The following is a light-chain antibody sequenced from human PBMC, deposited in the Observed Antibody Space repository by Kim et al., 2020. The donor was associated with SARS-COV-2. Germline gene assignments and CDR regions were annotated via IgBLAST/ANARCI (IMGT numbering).Light chain of an antibody. CDR2: GAS. J-gene: IGKJ1*01. CDR3: QQYNNWLPT. V-gene: IGKV3-15*01. CDR1: QSVSSN. Sequence: VSPGERATRSCRASQSVSSNLAWYQQKPGQAPRLLIYGASTRATGIPARFSGSGSGTEFTLTISSLQSEDFAVYYCQQYNNWLPTFGQGTKVDIK.